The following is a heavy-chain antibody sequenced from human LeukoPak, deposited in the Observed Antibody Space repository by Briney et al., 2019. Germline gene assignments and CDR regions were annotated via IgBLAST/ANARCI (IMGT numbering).Heavy chain of an antibody. CDR2: ISSSSGYI. D-gene: IGHD3-10*01. Sequence: GGSLRLSCAASGFTFSSYTMNWVRQAPGKGLEWVSFISSSSGYIYYADSVKGRFTISRDNSKNTLFLQMNSLRAEDTAVYYCAKDFGYGSGSSSFDPWGQGTLVTVSS. CDR3: AKDFGYGSGSSSFDP. V-gene: IGHV3-21*01. CDR1: GFTFSSYT. J-gene: IGHJ5*02.